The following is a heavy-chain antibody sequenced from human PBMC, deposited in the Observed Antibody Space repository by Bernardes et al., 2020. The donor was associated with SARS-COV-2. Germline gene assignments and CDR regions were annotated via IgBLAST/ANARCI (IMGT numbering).Heavy chain of an antibody. CDR3: ARVHYGAAGSEYSNTQPCPRLSGCSFADTACSWNCL. J-gene: IGHJ2*01. V-gene: IGHV4-34*01. D-gene: IGHD4-4*01. CDR1: GGSFSDYY. Sequence: SETLSLTCAVYGGSFSDYYWTWIRQSPGKGLEWIGEINHRGRTNYNPSLKSRITISVDTSKNQFSLKVTSVTAADTAVYYCARVHYGAAGSEYSNTQPCPRLSGCSFADTACSWNCLW. CDR2: INHRGRT.